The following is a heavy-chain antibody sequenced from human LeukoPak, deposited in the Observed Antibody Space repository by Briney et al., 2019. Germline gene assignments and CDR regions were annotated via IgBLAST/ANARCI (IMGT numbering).Heavy chain of an antibody. CDR1: GFTFDDYA. Sequence: GGSLRLSCAASGFTFDDYAMHWVRQAPGKGLEWGSGISWNSGSIGYADSVKGRFTISRDNAKNSLYLQMNSLRAEDMALYYCAKGATGTTGENWFDPWGQGTLVTVSS. D-gene: IGHD1-1*01. CDR3: AKGATGTTGENWFDP. J-gene: IGHJ5*02. V-gene: IGHV3-9*03. CDR2: ISWNSGSI.